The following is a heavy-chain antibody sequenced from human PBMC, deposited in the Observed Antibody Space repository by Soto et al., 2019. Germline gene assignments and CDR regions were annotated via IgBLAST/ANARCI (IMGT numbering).Heavy chain of an antibody. CDR1: GYTFSGHY. CDR3: ATGNTVMLYYFDN. Sequence: ASVKVSCKASGYTFSGHYMHWVRQVPGQGLEWMGWINTNSGGTNYAQKFQGWVTMTRDTSISTAYMELNRLKSDDTAVYYCATGNTVMLYYFDNWGQGTLVTVSS. V-gene: IGHV1-2*04. D-gene: IGHD4-4*01. CDR2: INTNSGGT. J-gene: IGHJ4*02.